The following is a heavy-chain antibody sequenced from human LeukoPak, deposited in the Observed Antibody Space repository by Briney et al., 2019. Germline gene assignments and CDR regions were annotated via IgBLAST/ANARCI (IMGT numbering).Heavy chain of an antibody. CDR1: GGSFSGYY. D-gene: IGHD4-17*01. CDR3: ARVLDYGDYYFDY. CDR2: INHRGST. V-gene: IGHV4-34*01. Sequence: SETLSLTCAVYGGSFSGYYWSWIRQPPGKGLEWIGEINHRGSTKYNPSLKSRVTISVDTSKNQFSLKLSSVTAADTAVYYCARVLDYGDYYFDYWGQGTLVTVSS. J-gene: IGHJ4*02.